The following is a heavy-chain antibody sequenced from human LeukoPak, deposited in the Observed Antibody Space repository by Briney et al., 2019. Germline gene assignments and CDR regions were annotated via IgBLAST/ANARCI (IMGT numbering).Heavy chain of an antibody. J-gene: IGHJ4*02. CDR2: LSTSCDDT. D-gene: IGHD1-1*01. Sequence: GGSLRLSCAASAFTFSNYAMYWVRQAPGKWLDWVSALSTSCDDTFYADSVKGRFTISRDNSKNTLYLQMNSLRDEDTAVYYCAKGYAQYYFDFWGQGTLVTVSS. CDR1: AFTFSNYA. V-gene: IGHV3-23*01. CDR3: AKGYAQYYFDF.